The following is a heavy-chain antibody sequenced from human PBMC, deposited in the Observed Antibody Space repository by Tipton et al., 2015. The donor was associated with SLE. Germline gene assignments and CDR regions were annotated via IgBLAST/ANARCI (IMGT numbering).Heavy chain of an antibody. J-gene: IGHJ4*02. D-gene: IGHD7-27*01. CDR1: GASISSTSYY. V-gene: IGHV4-39*07. CDR2: IYNSGNT. Sequence: TLSLTCTVSGASISSTSYYWGWIRQAPGKGLEWIGSIYNSGNTYYNASLKSRVTISVDTSKNQFSLKLSSVTAADTAVYYCARDPNGGYGSFDYWGLGALVTVSS. CDR3: ARDPNGGYGSFDY.